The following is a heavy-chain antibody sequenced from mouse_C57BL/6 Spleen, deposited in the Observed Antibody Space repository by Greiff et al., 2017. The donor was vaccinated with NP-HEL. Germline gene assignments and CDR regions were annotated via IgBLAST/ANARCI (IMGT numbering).Heavy chain of an antibody. Sequence: VQLQQPGAELVRPGTSVKLSCKASGYTFTSYWMHWVKQRPGQGLEWIGVIDPSDSYTNYNQKFKGKATLTVDTSSSTAYMQLSSLTSEDSAVYYCARSTDYYGSSYFDYWGQGTTLTVSS. CDR2: IDPSDSYT. J-gene: IGHJ2*01. V-gene: IGHV1-59*01. CDR1: GYTFTSYW. CDR3: ARSTDYYGSSYFDY. D-gene: IGHD1-1*01.